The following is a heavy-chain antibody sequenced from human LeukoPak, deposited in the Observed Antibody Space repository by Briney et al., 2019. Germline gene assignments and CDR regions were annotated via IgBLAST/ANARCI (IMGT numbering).Heavy chain of an antibody. CDR3: ARDIGYGSGSYYPHYGMDV. J-gene: IGHJ6*02. V-gene: IGHV4-39*07. CDR2: IYYSGST. D-gene: IGHD3-10*01. Sequence: SETLSLTCTVSGASISSSTYYWGWIRQPPGKGLEWIGTIYYSGSTYYSPSLKSRVTISVDTSKNQFSLKLSSVTAADTAVYYCARDIGYGSGSYYPHYGMDVWGQGTTVTVSS. CDR1: GASISSSTYY.